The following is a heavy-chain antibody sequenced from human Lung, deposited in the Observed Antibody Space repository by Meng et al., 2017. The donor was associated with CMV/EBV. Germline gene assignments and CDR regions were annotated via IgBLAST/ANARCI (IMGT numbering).Heavy chain of an antibody. CDR2: IYYNGNT. D-gene: IGHD3-16*01. V-gene: IGHV4-39*07. CDR3: AREGGASWFDY. J-gene: IGHJ4*02. CDR1: GGSISSSSYY. Sequence: SETLSLXCTVSGGSISSSSYYWGWIRQPPGKGLERIGSIYYNGNTYYNPSLKSRITISIDTSKNEFSLKVNSVTAADTAVYYCAREGGASWFDYWGQGTLVTVSS.